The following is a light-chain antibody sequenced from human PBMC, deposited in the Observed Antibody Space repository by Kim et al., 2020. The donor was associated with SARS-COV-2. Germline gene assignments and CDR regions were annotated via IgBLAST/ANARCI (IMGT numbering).Light chain of an antibody. J-gene: IGLJ1*01. CDR3: QAWDSNTKV. V-gene: IGLV3-1*01. CDR2: QDT. CDR1: KLGDKY. Sequence: SYELTQPPSVSVSPGQTASITCSGDKLGDKYACWYQQKPGQSPVLVIYQDTKRPSGIPERFSGSNSGNTATLTISGTQAMDEADYYCQAWDSNTKVFGTGTKVTVL.